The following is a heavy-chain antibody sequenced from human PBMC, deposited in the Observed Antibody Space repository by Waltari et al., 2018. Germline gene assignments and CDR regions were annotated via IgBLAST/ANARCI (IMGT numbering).Heavy chain of an antibody. CDR2: INHSGST. V-gene: IGHV4-34*01. Sequence: QVQLQQWGAGLLKPSETLSLTCAVYGGSFSGYYWSWIRQPPGKGLEWIGEINHSGSTNYNPSLKSRVTISVDTSKNQFSLKLSSVTAADTAVYYCARVWKGNRFQIAPVIAFDIWGQGTMVTVSS. D-gene: IGHD2-21*01. J-gene: IGHJ3*02. CDR1: GGSFSGYY. CDR3: ARVWKGNRFQIAPVIAFDI.